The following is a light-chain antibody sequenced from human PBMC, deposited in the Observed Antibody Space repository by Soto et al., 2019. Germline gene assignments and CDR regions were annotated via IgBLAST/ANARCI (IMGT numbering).Light chain of an antibody. V-gene: IGLV2-11*01. J-gene: IGLJ1*01. CDR3: RSYAGRDTLYV. Sequence: QSALTQPRSVSGSPGQSVTISCTGTSTDVGGYNYVSWYQQHPGKVPKLMLYDVSKRPSGVPDRFSGSKSGNTASLTISGLQAEDEADYYCRSYAGRDTLYVFGSGTKVTV. CDR2: DVS. CDR1: STDVGGYNY.